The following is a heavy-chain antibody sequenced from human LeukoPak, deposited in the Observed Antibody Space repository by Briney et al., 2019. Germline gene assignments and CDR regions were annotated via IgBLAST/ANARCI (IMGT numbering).Heavy chain of an antibody. CDR2: IGTAGDT. Sequence: PGGSLRLSCAASGFTFSNYDMHWVRQATGGGLEWVSAIGTAGDTYYPGSVKGRFTISRENAKNSLYLQMNSLRAGDTAVYYCARGVVFRMVRRYYYMDVWGKGTTVTVSS. CDR3: ARGVVFRMVRRYYYMDV. CDR1: GFTFSNYD. J-gene: IGHJ6*03. V-gene: IGHV3-13*01. D-gene: IGHD3-10*01.